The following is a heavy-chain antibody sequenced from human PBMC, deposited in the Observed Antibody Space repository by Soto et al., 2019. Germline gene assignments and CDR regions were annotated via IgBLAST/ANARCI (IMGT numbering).Heavy chain of an antibody. CDR1: GYSFTSYS. V-gene: IGHV1-46*01. J-gene: IGHJ4*01. D-gene: IGHD2-21*01. CDR3: AIGFCGSRCYYFEN. Sequence: GASVKVSCKASGYSFTSYSIHWVRQAPGQGSEWMGIISPSDDRASYAQKFQCRVTMTSDTPTSTVYMELSTLTFDDTAVYYCAIGFCGSRCYYFENWGQGTLVTSPQ. CDR2: ISPSDDRA.